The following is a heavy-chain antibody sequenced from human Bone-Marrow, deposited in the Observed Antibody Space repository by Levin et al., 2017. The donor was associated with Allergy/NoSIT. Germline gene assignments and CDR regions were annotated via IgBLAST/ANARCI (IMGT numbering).Heavy chain of an antibody. J-gene: IGHJ4*02. Sequence: GESLKISCKGSGYTSTTYWIGWVRQVPGKGLDYIGFIYPNDSDTKYNPSFQGQVTISADKSINTAYLQWDSLKASDTAIYFCAKSTTVAYFDSWGQGTLVTVTA. V-gene: IGHV5-51*01. CDR3: AKSTTVAYFDS. CDR2: IYPNDSDT. CDR1: GYTSTTYW. D-gene: IGHD4-23*01.